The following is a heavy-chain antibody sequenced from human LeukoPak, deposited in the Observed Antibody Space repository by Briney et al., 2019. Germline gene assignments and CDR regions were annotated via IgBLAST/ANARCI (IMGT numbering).Heavy chain of an antibody. D-gene: IGHD3-3*02. CDR1: GFTFSSYA. J-gene: IGHJ4*02. CDR2: ISYDGSNK. Sequence: GRSLRLSCAASGFTFSSYAMHWVRQAPGKGLEWVAVISYDGSNKYYADSVKGRFTISRDNSKNTLYLQMNSLRAEDTAVYCCASFLVWGQGTLVTVSS. V-gene: IGHV3-30*04. CDR3: ASFLV.